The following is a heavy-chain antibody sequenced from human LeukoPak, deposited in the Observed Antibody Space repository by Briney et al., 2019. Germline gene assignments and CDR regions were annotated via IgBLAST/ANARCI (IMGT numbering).Heavy chain of an antibody. Sequence: GGSLRLSCAASGFTVSSDYMSWVRQAPGKGLEWVSVIYSGGSTYYADSVKGRFTISSDNSKNTLYLQMNSLRAEDTAVYYCAKGSSGYDYYFDYWGQETLVTVSS. CDR1: GFTVSSDY. V-gene: IGHV3-66*01. CDR2: IYSGGST. J-gene: IGHJ4*02. CDR3: AKGSSGYDYYFDY. D-gene: IGHD5-12*01.